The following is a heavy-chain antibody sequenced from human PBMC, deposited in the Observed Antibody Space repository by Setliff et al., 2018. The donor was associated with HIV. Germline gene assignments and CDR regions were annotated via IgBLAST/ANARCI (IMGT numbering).Heavy chain of an antibody. CDR1: GGSISSSGYY. CDR3: ARHAGSRGYYPRPFDY. D-gene: IGHD3-22*01. CDR2: IFYSGGT. J-gene: IGHJ4*02. Sequence: SETLSLTCTVSGGSISSSGYYWGWIRQPPGKGLEWIGSIFYSGGTYYNPSLKSRVTISVDTSKSLFSLKLGSVTAADTAVYYCARHAGSRGYYPRPFDYWGQGTLVTV. V-gene: IGHV4-39*01.